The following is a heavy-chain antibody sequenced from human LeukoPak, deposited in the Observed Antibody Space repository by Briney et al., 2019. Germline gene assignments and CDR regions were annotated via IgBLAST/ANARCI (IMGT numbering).Heavy chain of an antibody. D-gene: IGHD6-13*01. Sequence: GGSLRLSCAASGFTFSNYAMSWGRQAPGGGLEWVSDISGSGESTNYADSVKGRFTISRDNSKNTLYLQMNSLRAEDTAVYYCAKAGYTGSSWYIDYWGQGTLVTVSS. J-gene: IGHJ4*02. CDR1: GFTFSNYA. V-gene: IGHV3-23*01. CDR2: ISGSGEST. CDR3: AKAGYTGSSWYIDY.